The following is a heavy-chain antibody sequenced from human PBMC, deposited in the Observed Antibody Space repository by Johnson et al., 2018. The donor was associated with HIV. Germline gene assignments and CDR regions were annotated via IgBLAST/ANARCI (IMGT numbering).Heavy chain of an antibody. V-gene: IGHV3-7*03. J-gene: IGHJ3*02. D-gene: IGHD3-22*01. CDR1: GFTFSSYG. CDR2: IKQDGSEK. Sequence: VQLVESGGGVVQPGRSLRLSCAASGFTFSSYGMHWVRQAPGKGLEWVANIKQDGSEKYYVDSVKGRFTISRDNAKNSLYLQMNSLRAEDTAVYYCARGGRGSGYYRDAFDIWGRGTMVTVSS. CDR3: ARGGRGSGYYRDAFDI.